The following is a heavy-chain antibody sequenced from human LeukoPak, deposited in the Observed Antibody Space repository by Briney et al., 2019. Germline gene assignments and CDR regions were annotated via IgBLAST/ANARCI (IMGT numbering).Heavy chain of an antibody. D-gene: IGHD3-10*01. CDR2: IRGSGSTI. V-gene: IGHV3-11*04. Sequence: GGSLRLSCAASGFTFSDYYMNWIRQAPGKGLEWVSYIRGSGSTIYYADSVKGRFTISRDNAKNTLSLQLNSLRAEDTAMYYCARDSDWGQGNLVTVS. CDR1: GFTFSDYY. CDR3: ARDSD. J-gene: IGHJ4*02.